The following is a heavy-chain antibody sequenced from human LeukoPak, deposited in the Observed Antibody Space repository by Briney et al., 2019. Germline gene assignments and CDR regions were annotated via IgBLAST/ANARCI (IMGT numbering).Heavy chain of an antibody. Sequence: GASVKVSCKASGYTFTSYDINWVRQAPGQGLEWMGRINPNSGGTNYAQKFQGRVTMTRDTSISTAYMDLSRLRSDDTAVYYCAREGAYGYYSFDYWGQGTLVTVSS. V-gene: IGHV1-2*06. CDR2: INPNSGGT. D-gene: IGHD4-17*01. CDR1: GYTFTSYD. CDR3: AREGAYGYYSFDY. J-gene: IGHJ4*02.